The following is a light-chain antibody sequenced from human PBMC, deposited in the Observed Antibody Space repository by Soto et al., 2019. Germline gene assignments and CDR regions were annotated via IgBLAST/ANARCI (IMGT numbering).Light chain of an antibody. CDR1: ISDVGFYAR. CDR3: SSYTSRSTYV. Sequence: QSALTQPPSVSGSPGESVTISCTGTISDVGFYARVSWYQQPQAGTAPKLLIYDVTNRPSGVPDRFSGSQSGKTASLTISGLQAEDEADYYCSSYTSRSTYVFGTGTRSPS. J-gene: IGLJ1*01. V-gene: IGLV2-18*02. CDR2: DVT.